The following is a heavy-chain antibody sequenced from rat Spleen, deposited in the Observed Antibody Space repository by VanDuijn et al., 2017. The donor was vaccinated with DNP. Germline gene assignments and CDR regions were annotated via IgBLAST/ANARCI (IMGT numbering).Heavy chain of an antibody. CDR3: ARHRSTEAPFDY. Sequence: EVQLVESGGGLVQPGGSLKLSCAVSGFTFSDYYMAWVRQAPTKGLEWVASISTGGGNTYYRDSVKGRFTISRENAKSTLYLQMDSLRSVETATYYCARHRSTEAPFDYWRQGVMVTVSS. J-gene: IGHJ2*01. V-gene: IGHV5S11*01. CDR2: ISTGGGNT. D-gene: IGHD1-11*01. CDR1: GFTFSDYY.